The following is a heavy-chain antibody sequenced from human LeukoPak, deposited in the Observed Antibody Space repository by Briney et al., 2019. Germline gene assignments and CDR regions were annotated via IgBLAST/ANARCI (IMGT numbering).Heavy chain of an antibody. J-gene: IGHJ6*02. V-gene: IGHV4-4*02. D-gene: IGHD5-12*01. CDR3: ARLWGYNGYAPYSLDV. Sequence: SETLSLTCAVSGGSISSTNWWTWARQPPGKGLEWIGEIYHSGSTNYNPSLKSRVAISVDKSRNQFSLNLISVTAADTAVYYCARLWGYNGYAPYSLDVWGQGTTVTVSS. CDR2: IYHSGST. CDR1: GGSISSTNW.